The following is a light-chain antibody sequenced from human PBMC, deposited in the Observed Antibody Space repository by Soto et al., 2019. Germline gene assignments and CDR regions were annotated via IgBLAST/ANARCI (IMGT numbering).Light chain of an antibody. CDR3: QQYKTYWT. V-gene: IGKV1-5*01. J-gene: IGKJ1*01. CDR1: QSVSSW. CDR2: DVS. Sequence: DIQMTQSPSTLSASVGDRVTFTCRASQSVSSWLAWYQQKPGKAPRLLIYDVSSLESGVPSRFSGSGSGTEFTLTISSLQPDDSATYYCQQYKTYWTFGQGTKVDNK.